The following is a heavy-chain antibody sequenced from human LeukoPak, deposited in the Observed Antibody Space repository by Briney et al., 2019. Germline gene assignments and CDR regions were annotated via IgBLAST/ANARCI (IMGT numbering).Heavy chain of an antibody. Sequence: SSVKVSCKASGGTFSSYAISWVRQAPGQGLEWMGGIIPIFGTENYAQKFQGRVTTTADESTSTAYMELSSLRSEDTAVYYCATERIVLMVYAIINYFDYWGQGTLVTVSS. V-gene: IGHV1-69*01. J-gene: IGHJ4*02. CDR2: IIPIFGTE. D-gene: IGHD2-8*01. CDR1: GGTFSSYA. CDR3: ATERIVLMVYAIINYFDY.